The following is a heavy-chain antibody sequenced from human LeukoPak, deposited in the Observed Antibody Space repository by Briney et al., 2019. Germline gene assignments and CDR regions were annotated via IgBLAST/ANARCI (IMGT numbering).Heavy chain of an antibody. Sequence: GGSLRLSCAASGFTFSSYEMNWVRQAPGKGLEWVSYISSSGNNIYFADSVKGRFTTSRDNAKNSLFLQMNSLRAEDTAVYYCARVTYAVPDYWGQGTLVAVSS. CDR1: GFTFSSYE. J-gene: IGHJ4*02. V-gene: IGHV3-48*03. CDR3: ARVTYAVPDY. D-gene: IGHD2/OR15-2a*01. CDR2: ISSSGNNI.